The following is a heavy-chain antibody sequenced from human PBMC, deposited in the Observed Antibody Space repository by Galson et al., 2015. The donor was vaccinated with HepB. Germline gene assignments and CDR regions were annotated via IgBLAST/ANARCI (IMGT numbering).Heavy chain of an antibody. CDR3: ARGGSVGGSATIQPAYFDY. Sequence: SVKVSCKASGYTFTSYAMHWVRQAPGQRLEWMGWINAGNGNTKYSQKFQGRVTITRDTPASTAYMELSSLRSEDTAVYYCARGGSVGGSATIQPAYFDYWGQGTLVTVSS. CDR1: GYTFTSYA. CDR2: INAGNGNT. V-gene: IGHV1-3*01. D-gene: IGHD3-10*01. J-gene: IGHJ4*02.